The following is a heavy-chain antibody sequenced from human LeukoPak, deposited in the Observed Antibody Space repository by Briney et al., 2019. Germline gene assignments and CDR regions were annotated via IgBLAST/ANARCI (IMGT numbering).Heavy chain of an antibody. CDR2: ISYDGSNK. V-gene: IGHV3-30-3*01. Sequence: GRSLRLSCAASGFTFSSYAMHWVRQAPGKGLEWVAVISYDGSNKHYADSVKGRFTISRDNSKNTLYLQMNSLRAEDTAVYYCARDRPNSYGPTYGMDVWGQGTTVTVSS. D-gene: IGHD5-18*01. CDR1: GFTFSSYA. CDR3: ARDRPNSYGPTYGMDV. J-gene: IGHJ6*02.